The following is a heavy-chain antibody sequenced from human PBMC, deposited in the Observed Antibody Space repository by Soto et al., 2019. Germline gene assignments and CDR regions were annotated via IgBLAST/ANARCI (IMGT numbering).Heavy chain of an antibody. V-gene: IGHV1-8*01. D-gene: IGHD4-17*01. CDR3: ARGITYGDGSRWFDP. CDR1: GYIFTNYD. J-gene: IGHJ5*02. CDR2: INPNSGNT. Sequence: QVQLVQSGAEVKKPGASVKVSCKASGYIFTNYDINWVRQATGQGLEYLGWINPNSGNTGYVQKFQGRVTXTWKSSXXTAYMELNSLRSEDTAVYYCARGITYGDGSRWFDPWGQGTLVTVSS.